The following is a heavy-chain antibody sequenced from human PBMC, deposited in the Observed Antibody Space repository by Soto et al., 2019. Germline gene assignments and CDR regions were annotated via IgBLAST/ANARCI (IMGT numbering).Heavy chain of an antibody. CDR3: ASHLRPTNCGGGYFDY. D-gene: IGHD3-16*01. CDR2: MSYSRST. Sequence: QLQLQESGPGLVKPSETLSLTCFVSGGSISSNNYYWGWIRQPPGKGLEWIGSMSYSRSTYYNPSRKCRVTISVDTSKNQFSLNLTSVTAADTSVYYCASHLRPTNCGGGYFDYWGQGPLVTVSS. J-gene: IGHJ4*02. CDR1: GGSISSNNYY. V-gene: IGHV4-39*01.